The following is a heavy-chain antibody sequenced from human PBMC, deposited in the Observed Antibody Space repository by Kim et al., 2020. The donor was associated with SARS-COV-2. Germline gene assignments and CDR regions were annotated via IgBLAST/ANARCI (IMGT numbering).Heavy chain of an antibody. CDR3: ARDPGQQQLVQVDY. D-gene: IGHD6-13*01. V-gene: IGHV5-10-1*01. CDR2: IDPSDSYT. Sequence: GESLKISCKGSGCSFTSYWISWVRQMPGKGLEWMGRIDPSDSYTNYSPSFQGHVTISADKSISTAYLQWSSLKASDTAMYYCARDPGQQQLVQVDYWGQGTLVTVSS. CDR1: GCSFTSYW. J-gene: IGHJ4*02.